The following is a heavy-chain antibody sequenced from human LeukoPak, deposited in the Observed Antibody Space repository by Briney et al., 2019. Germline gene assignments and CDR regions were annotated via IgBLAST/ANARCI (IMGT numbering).Heavy chain of an antibody. V-gene: IGHV1-69*05. Sequence: GASVKVSCKASGGTFSSYAISWVRQAPGQGLEWMGGIIPIFGTANYAQKFQGRVTITTDESTSTAYMELSSPRSEDTAVYYCARAKRWWLPGVRLYYYYYMDVWGKGTTVTVSS. CDR3: ARAKRWWLPGVRLYYYYYMDV. CDR2: IIPIFGTA. D-gene: IGHD5-12*01. J-gene: IGHJ6*03. CDR1: GGTFSSYA.